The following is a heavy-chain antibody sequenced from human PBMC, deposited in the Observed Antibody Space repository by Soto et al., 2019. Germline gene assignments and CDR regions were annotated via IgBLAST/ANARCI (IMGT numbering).Heavy chain of an antibody. Sequence: ASVKVSCKASGGTFSSYAISWVRQAPGQGLEWMGGIIPIFGTANYAQRFQGRVTITADESTSTAYMELSSLRSEDTAVYYCARDEYSSSPRNFYYYGMDVWGQGTTVTVSS. J-gene: IGHJ6*02. CDR3: ARDEYSSSPRNFYYYGMDV. D-gene: IGHD6-6*01. CDR2: IIPIFGTA. CDR1: GGTFSSYA. V-gene: IGHV1-69*13.